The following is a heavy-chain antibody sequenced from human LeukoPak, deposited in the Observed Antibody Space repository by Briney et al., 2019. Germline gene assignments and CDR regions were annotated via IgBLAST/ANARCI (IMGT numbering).Heavy chain of an antibody. CDR1: GGSFSGYY. CDR3: ATAAYGSGTYYFDY. Sequence: SETLSLTCAVYGGSFSGYYWSWIRQPPGKGLEWIGEINHSGSTNYNPSLKSRVTISVDRSKNQFSLKLSSVTAADTAVYYCATAAYGSGTYYFDYWGQGTLVTVSS. CDR2: INHSGST. J-gene: IGHJ4*02. V-gene: IGHV4-34*01. D-gene: IGHD3-10*01.